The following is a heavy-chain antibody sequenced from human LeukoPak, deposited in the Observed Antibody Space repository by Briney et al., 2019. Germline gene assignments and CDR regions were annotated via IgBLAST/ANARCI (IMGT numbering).Heavy chain of an antibody. Sequence: PGGSLRLSCAASGFAFSDYYMSWIRQAPGKGLEWVSYISSSGTTIYYADSVRGRFTISRDNAKNSLYLQMNSLRAEDTAVYYCARRRGKAIITEIDYWGQGTLVTVSS. CDR2: ISSSGTTI. CDR3: ARRRGKAIITEIDY. CDR1: GFAFSDYY. V-gene: IGHV3-11*04. J-gene: IGHJ4*02. D-gene: IGHD4-23*01.